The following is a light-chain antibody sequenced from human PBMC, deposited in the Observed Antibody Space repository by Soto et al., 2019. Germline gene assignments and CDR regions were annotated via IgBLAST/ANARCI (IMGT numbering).Light chain of an antibody. CDR2: DAS. V-gene: IGKV3-11*01. CDR1: QSVSSY. Sequence: EIVLTQSPATLSLSPGERATLSCRASQSVSSYLAWYQQKPGQAPRLLIYDASNRATCIPARFSGSGSGTDFTLTISRLEPEDFAVYYCQQYGSSPFTFGPGTKVD. CDR3: QQYGSSPFT. J-gene: IGKJ3*01.